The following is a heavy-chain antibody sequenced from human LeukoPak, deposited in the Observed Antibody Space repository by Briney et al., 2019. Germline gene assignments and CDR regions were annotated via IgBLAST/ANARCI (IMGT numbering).Heavy chain of an antibody. J-gene: IGHJ4*02. CDR2: IIPIFGTA. CDR3: ARDRGYYDILTGSFDY. V-gene: IGHV1-69*01. CDR1: GGTFSSYA. Sequence: SVKVSCKASGGTFSSYAISGVRQAPGQGLEWMGGIIPIFGTANYAQKFQGRVTITADESTSTAYTELSSLRSEDTAVYYCARDRGYYDILTGSFDYWGQGTLVTVSS. D-gene: IGHD3-9*01.